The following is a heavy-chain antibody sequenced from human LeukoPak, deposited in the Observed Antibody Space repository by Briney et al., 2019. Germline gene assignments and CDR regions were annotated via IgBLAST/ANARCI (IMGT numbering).Heavy chain of an antibody. CDR1: GGPMKYSL. Sequence: PSETLPLTYSLSGGPMKYSLGRWIRQPPGKALEWIGYMSDTGITNSNPSLKTRVPFSIDTSRDQFYLNLSSVTAADAPVYFCARNRFQLSGAYWFDPWGRGTLVSVSS. J-gene: IGHJ5*02. D-gene: IGHD2/OR15-2a*01. CDR3: ARNRFQLSGAYWFDP. CDR2: MSDTGIT. V-gene: IGHV4-59*01.